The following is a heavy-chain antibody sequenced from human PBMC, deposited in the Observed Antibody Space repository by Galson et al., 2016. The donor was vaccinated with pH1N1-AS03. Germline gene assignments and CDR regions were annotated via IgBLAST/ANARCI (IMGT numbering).Heavy chain of an antibody. J-gene: IGHJ4*02. CDR2: ISGNGFST. Sequence: SLRLSCAVGGFTFSSYAMFWLRQAPGKGLEYVSAISGNGFSTYYANSVKDRFTVPRDNSKNTLYLQMGSLRVEDMAVYYCARGPVSYANYWFPPPDYWGQGTLVTVSP. CDR1: GFTFSSYA. CDR3: ARGPVSYANYWFPPPDY. V-gene: IGHV3-64*01. D-gene: IGHD4/OR15-4a*01.